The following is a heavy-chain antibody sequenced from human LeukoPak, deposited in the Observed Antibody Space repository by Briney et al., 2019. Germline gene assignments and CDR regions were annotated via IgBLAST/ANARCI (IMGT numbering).Heavy chain of an antibody. Sequence: PSQTLCLTCAVYGGSFNNYYWSWLRQPPGKGLEWIGEISHSGSTNYNPSLKSRVTVSLDTSKNQFSLKLGSVTAADTAVYYCARGFSHWGQGTLVTVSS. V-gene: IGHV4-34*01. CDR1: GGSFNNYY. CDR3: ARGFSH. CDR2: ISHSGST. J-gene: IGHJ4*02.